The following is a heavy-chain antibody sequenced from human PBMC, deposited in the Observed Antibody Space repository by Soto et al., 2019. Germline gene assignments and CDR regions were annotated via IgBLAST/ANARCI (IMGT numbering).Heavy chain of an antibody. CDR3: AKDAVYGDGLWLPES. V-gene: IGHV3-23*01. CDR2: ILVSGGT. Sequence: GGSLRLSCGASGFTFPKYAIMWIRQAPGKGLEWISGILVSGGTYHADSVMGRFTISKDNSRNTLYLQMNSLRAEDTAVYYCAKDAVYGDGLWLPESWGQGTLVTVSS. J-gene: IGHJ5*02. D-gene: IGHD4-17*01. CDR1: GFTFPKYA.